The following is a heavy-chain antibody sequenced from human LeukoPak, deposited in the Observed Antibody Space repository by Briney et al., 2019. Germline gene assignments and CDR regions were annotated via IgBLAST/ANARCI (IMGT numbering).Heavy chain of an antibody. CDR1: GFTFSSDA. CDR3: VRGSSGNYDT. D-gene: IGHD3-22*01. J-gene: IGHJ5*02. Sequence: GASLRLSCAASGFTFSSDAMCWVRQAPGKGLQWVSSITSSGDNTYYADSVKGRFTISRDNTKNTLHLQVNSLRAEDTAVYYCVRGSSGNYDTWGQGTLVTVSS. CDR2: ITSSGDNT. V-gene: IGHV3-23*01.